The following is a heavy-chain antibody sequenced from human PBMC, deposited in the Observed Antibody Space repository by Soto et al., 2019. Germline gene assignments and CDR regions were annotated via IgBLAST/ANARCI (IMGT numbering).Heavy chain of an antibody. CDR2: IIPIFGTP. J-gene: IGHJ6*02. CDR3: AGGVWRGYSEYYYGMDV. V-gene: IGHV1-69*01. Sequence: QVHLVQSGAEMKKPGSSVTVSCKVFGGTFISYSFSWVRQAPGQGPEWMGGIIPIFGTPNYAQKFQGRVTITADGSTSPAYMELSSLRSGDTAVYYCAGGVWRGYSEYYYGMDVWGQGTTVTVSS. CDR1: GGTFISYS. D-gene: IGHD3-3*01.